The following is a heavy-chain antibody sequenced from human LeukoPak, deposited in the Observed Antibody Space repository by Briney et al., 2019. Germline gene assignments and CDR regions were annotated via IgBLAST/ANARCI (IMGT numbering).Heavy chain of an antibody. D-gene: IGHD2-2*01. CDR1: GFTFDEYA. CDR3: TKDRYCSSSRCPLDY. J-gene: IGHJ4*02. V-gene: IGHV3-9*01. Sequence: SLRLSCATSGFTFDEYAMHWVRQAPGKGLEWVSSISWNSGIVGYAGSVKGRFTISRDNAKNFLYLQMNSLRAEDTALYYCTKDRYCSSSRCPLDYWGQGTLVTVSS. CDR2: ISWNSGIV.